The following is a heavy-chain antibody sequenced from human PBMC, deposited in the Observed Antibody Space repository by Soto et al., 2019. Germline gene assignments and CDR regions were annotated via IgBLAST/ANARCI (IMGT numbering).Heavy chain of an antibody. CDR3: ARGQDSPFSAFDI. V-gene: IGHV1-3*01. CDR2: INAANGNT. D-gene: IGHD2-15*01. Sequence: QVQLVQSGAEVKKPGASVKVSCKASGYTFTGYTMYWVRQAPGQRLEWMGWINAANGNTKYSEKFQGRVTITRDTSVSTAYMDLSSLRSEDTAVYYCARGQDSPFSAFDIWGQGTMFTVSS. J-gene: IGHJ3*02. CDR1: GYTFTGYT.